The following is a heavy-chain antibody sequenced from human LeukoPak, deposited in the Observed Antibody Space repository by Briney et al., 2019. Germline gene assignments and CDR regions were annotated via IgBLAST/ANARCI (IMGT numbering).Heavy chain of an antibody. CDR1: GFSFTTYG. CDR3: AKDKTKVTPRGLDI. V-gene: IGHV3-33*06. J-gene: IGHJ3*02. D-gene: IGHD4-17*01. CDR2: IWYDGSKQ. Sequence: GGSLRLSCAASGFSFTTYGFHWVRQAPGKGLEWVAVIWYDGSKQYYADSVKGRFTFSRDDSQNMLYLQMNSLRAEDTAVYYCAKDKTKVTPRGLDIWGQGTMVTVSS.